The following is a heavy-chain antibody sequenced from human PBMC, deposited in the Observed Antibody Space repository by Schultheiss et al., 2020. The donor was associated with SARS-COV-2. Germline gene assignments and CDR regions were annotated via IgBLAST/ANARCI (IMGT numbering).Heavy chain of an antibody. Sequence: GGSLRLSCAASGFTFSYYYMSGVRQAPGKGLEWVSSISSSSSYIYYADSVKGRFTISRDNSKNTLYLQMNSLRAEDTAVYYCARSHPSSGWAHDAFDIWGQGTMVTVSS. V-gene: IGHV3-21*01. D-gene: IGHD6-19*01. CDR1: GFTFSYYY. CDR2: ISSSSSYI. CDR3: ARSHPSSGWAHDAFDI. J-gene: IGHJ3*02.